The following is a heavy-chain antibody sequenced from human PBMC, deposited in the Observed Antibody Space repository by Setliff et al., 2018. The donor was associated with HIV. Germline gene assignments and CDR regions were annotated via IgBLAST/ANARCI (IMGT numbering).Heavy chain of an antibody. CDR3: GRAKSWYYYMDV. CDR1: GFTYGDYA. D-gene: IGHD3-10*01. CDR2: IRTKAYGGTT. J-gene: IGHJ6*03. V-gene: IGHV3-49*04. Sequence: GGSLRLSCTPSGFTYGDYAMNWVRQAPGKGLEWVGFIRTKAYGGTTEYAASVKGRFTISRDDSKSIAYLQMNSLKAEDTAVYYCGRAKSWYYYMDVWGKGTTVTVSS.